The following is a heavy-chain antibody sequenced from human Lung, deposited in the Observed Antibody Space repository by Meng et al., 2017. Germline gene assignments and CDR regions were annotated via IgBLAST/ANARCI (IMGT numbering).Heavy chain of an antibody. CDR2: IGGGNRYI. D-gene: IGHD2-15*01. J-gene: IGHJ4*02. Sequence: EVQLVESGGGLVTPGGSLRLSCAASGFTFSNYSMNWVRKAPGKGLEWVSSIGGGNRYIFYADSVKGRFTISRDNAKNTLYLEMNSLSPEDTAVFYCARFGTVGVATGDFWGQGTLVTVSS. V-gene: IGHV3-21*01. CDR1: GFTFSNYS. CDR3: ARFGTVGVATGDF.